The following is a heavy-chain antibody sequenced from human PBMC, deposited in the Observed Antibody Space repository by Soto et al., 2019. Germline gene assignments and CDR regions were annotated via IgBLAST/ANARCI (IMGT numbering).Heavy chain of an antibody. CDR3: ARGRYGDY. Sequence: QVHLVQSGAEVKKPGVSVKVSCKGSGYTFNTYGITWVRQAPGQGLEWMGWISAHNGNTNYAQKLQGRVTVTRDTSTSTAYMELRSLRSDDTAVYYCARGRYGDYWGQGALVTVSS. CDR2: ISAHNGNT. D-gene: IGHD1-1*01. J-gene: IGHJ4*02. V-gene: IGHV1-18*01. CDR1: GYTFNTYG.